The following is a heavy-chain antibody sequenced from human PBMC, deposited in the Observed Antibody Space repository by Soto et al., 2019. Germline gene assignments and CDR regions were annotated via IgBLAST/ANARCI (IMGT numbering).Heavy chain of an antibody. CDR2: IDPSDSYI. V-gene: IGHV5-10-1*01. D-gene: IGHD2-2*01. CDR3: ARRKYCSTSSCYADYYYGMDV. J-gene: IGHJ6*02. CDR1: GYNFTSYW. Sequence: GESLKISCNGSGYNFTSYWIYWVRQMPGKGLEWMGRIDPSDSYINYSPSFQGHVTISADKAINTAYLQWSSLKASDTAMYYCARRKYCSTSSCYADYYYGMDVWGQGTTVTVSS.